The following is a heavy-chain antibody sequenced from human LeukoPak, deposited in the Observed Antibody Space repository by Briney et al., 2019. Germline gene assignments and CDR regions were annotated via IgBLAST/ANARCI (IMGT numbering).Heavy chain of an antibody. CDR1: GFTFSSYA. J-gene: IGHJ4*02. Sequence: GGSLRLSCAASGFTFSSYAMHWVRQAPGKGLEWVAVISYDGSNKYYADSVKGRFTISRDNSKNTLYLEMNSLRGEDTALYYCAREGLGILGYWGQGTLVTVSS. CDR2: ISYDGSNK. CDR3: AREGLGILGY. D-gene: IGHD7-27*01. V-gene: IGHV3-30-3*01.